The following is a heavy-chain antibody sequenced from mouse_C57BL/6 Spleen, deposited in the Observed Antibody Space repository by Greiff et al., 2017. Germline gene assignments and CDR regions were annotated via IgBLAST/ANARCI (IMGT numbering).Heavy chain of an antibody. V-gene: IGHV2-5*01. J-gene: IGHJ2*01. CDR1: GFSLTSYG. CDR3: AKGGYYFDY. Sequence: VMLVESGPGLVQPSQSLSITCTVSGFSLTSYGVHWVRQSPGKGLEWLGVIWRGGSTDYNAAVMSRLSITKDNSKSQVFFKMNSLQADDTAIYYCAKGGYYFDYWGQGTTLTVSS. CDR2: IWRGGST.